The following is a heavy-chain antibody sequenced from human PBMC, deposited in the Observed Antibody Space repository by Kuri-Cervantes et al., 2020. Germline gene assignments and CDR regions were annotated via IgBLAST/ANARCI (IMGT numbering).Heavy chain of an antibody. CDR2: ISAYNGDT. CDR1: GYTFTSYG. J-gene: IGHJ6*03. V-gene: IGHV1-18*01. D-gene: IGHD3-3*01. Sequence: ASVKVSCKASGYTFTSYGISWVRQAPGQGLEWMGWISAYNGDTNYAQKVQGRLTMTTDTSTSTAYMELRSLRSDDTAVYYCARDTRYYDFWSGYSAMDVWGKGTTGTVSS. CDR3: ARDTRYYDFWSGYSAMDV.